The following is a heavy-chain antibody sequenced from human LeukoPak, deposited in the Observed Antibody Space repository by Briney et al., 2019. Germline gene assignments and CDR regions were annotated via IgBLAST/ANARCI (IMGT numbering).Heavy chain of an antibody. CDR2: ISGSGGST. V-gene: IGHV3-23*01. J-gene: IGHJ4*02. Sequence: PGGSLRLSCAASGFTFSSYAMSWVRQAPGKGLEWVSAISGSGGSTYYADSVKGRFTISRDNAKNSLYLQMNSLRAEDTAVYYCARGDSPYYYDSSGYYETAQFDYWGQGTLVTVSS. D-gene: IGHD3-22*01. CDR1: GFTFSSYA. CDR3: ARGDSPYYYDSSGYYETAQFDY.